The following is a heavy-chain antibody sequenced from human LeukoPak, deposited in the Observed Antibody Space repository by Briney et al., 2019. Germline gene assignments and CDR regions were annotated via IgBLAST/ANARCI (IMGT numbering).Heavy chain of an antibody. CDR3: ARVVRRVVVAATPGY. J-gene: IGHJ4*02. CDR1: GYTFTSYD. Sequence: ASVKVSCKASGYTFTSYDINWVRQATGQGLEWMGWMNPNSGNTGYAQKFQGRVTMTRNTSISTAYMELSGLRSEDTAVYYCARVVRRVVVAATPGYWGQGTLVTVSS. D-gene: IGHD2-15*01. V-gene: IGHV1-8*01. CDR2: MNPNSGNT.